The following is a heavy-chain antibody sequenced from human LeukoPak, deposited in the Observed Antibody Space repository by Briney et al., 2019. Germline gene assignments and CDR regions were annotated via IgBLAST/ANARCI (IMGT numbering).Heavy chain of an antibody. V-gene: IGHV4-31*03. CDR2: IYYSGST. CDR3: ARDLADSSGYPPDAFDI. CDR1: GGPISSGGYY. D-gene: IGHD3-22*01. J-gene: IGHJ3*02. Sequence: SQTLSLTCTVSGGPISSGGYYWSWVRQHPGKGLEWIGYIYYSGSTYYNPSLKSRVTISVDTSKNQFSLKLSSVTAADTAVYYCARDLADSSGYPPDAFDIWGQGTMVTVSS.